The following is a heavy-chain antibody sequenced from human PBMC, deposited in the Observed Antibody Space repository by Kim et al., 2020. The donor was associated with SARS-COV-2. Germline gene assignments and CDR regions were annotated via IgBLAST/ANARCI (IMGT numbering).Heavy chain of an antibody. CDR1: GFTFSAYD. D-gene: IGHD3-16*01. CDR2: ITKSSATI. Sequence: GSLRLSCATSGFTFSAYDMNWVLLAPGKGLEWLSFITKSSATIYYADSVQGRFTISRDNAKNSLYLQMNSLRDEDTALYYCVRDRMGGAFDIWGQGTMVTVSS. CDR3: VRDRMGGAFDI. V-gene: IGHV3-48*02. J-gene: IGHJ3*02.